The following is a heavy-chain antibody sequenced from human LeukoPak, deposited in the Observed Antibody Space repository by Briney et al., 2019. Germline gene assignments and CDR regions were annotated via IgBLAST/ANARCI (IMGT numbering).Heavy chain of an antibody. CDR3: ARGRLEPSVDTPMAYYFDY. D-gene: IGHD5-18*01. V-gene: IGHV4-34*01. J-gene: IGHJ4*02. CDR2: INHSGST. Sequence: SETLSLTCAVYGGSFSGYYWSWIRQPAGKGLEWIGEINHSGSTNYNPSLKSRVTISVDTSKNQFSLKVRSVTAADTAVYYCARGRLEPSVDTPMAYYFDYWGQGTLVTVSS. CDR1: GGSFSGYY.